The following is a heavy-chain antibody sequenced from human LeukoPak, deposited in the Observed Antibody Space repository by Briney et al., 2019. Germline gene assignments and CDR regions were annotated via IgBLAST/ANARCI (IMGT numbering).Heavy chain of an antibody. Sequence: SVKVSCKASGYTFTSYDISWVRQAPGQGLEWMGGIIPIFGTANYAQKFQGRVTITADESTSTAYMELSSLRSEDTAVYYCARGSDYVWGSYRSRWFDPWGQGTLVTVSS. CDR1: GYTFTSYD. V-gene: IGHV1-69*13. D-gene: IGHD3-16*02. J-gene: IGHJ5*02. CDR2: IIPIFGTA. CDR3: ARGSDYVWGSYRSRWFDP.